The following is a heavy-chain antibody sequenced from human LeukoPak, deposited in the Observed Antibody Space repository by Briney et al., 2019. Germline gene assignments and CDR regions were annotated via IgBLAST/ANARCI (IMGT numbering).Heavy chain of an antibody. V-gene: IGHV3-23*01. Sequence: GGSLRLSCAASGFTFSSCAMTWVRQAPGEGLEWVASITGDGTRTYYTDSVKGRFTISRDNSKNTLYLQMNSPRADETAIYYCASRPRADMGPLDYWGQGTLVTVST. CDR3: ASRPRADMGPLDY. J-gene: IGHJ4*02. CDR2: ITGDGTRT. D-gene: IGHD1-14*01. CDR1: GFTFSSCA.